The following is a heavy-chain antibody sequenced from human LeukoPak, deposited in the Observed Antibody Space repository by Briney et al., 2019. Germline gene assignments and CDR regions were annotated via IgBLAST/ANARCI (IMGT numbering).Heavy chain of an antibody. V-gene: IGHV4-61*02. CDR1: GGSISSGSYY. D-gene: IGHD6-6*01. CDR3: ARSNWYSSSSAFDY. Sequence: SETLSLTCTVSGGSISSGSYYWSWIRQPAGKGLEWIGRIYTSGSTKYNPSLKSRVTISVDTSKNQFSLKLSSVTAADTAVYYCARSNWYSSSSAFDYWGQGTLVTVSS. J-gene: IGHJ4*02. CDR2: IYTSGST.